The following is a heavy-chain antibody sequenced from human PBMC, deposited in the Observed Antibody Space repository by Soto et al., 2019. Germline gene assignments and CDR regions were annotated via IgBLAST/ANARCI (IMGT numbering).Heavy chain of an antibody. J-gene: IGHJ4*02. CDR3: ARDPSRRSPPDY. CDR2: ISSTSAYT. V-gene: IGHV3-11*05. Sequence: VQVVESGGGLVKPGGSVRLSCVAAGFDFSDYYMTWFRQAPGKAPEWVSSISSTSAYTKYADSVKGRFTISRDNAKNSVYLQMDSLRGEDTAVYYCARDPSRRSPPDYWGQGTLVTVSS. CDR1: GFDFSDYY.